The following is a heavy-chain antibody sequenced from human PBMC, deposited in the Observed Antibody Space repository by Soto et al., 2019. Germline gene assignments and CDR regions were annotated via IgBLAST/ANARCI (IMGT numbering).Heavy chain of an antibody. Sequence: EVQLLESGGGLVQPGGSLRLACAASGFTFSRYAMSWVRQAPGKGLEWVSAISDSGGSTYYADSVKGRFTVSRDNSKNTLSLQMNSRRAEDTAVYYCAKRVEYSSSTHYFDYWGQGTLVAVSS. CDR2: ISDSGGST. CDR3: AKRVEYSSSTHYFDY. CDR1: GFTFSRYA. D-gene: IGHD6-6*01. J-gene: IGHJ4*02. V-gene: IGHV3-23*01.